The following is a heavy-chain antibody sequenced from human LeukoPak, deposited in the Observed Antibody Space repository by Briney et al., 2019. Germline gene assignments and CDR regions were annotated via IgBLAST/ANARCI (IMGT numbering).Heavy chain of an antibody. J-gene: IGHJ6*02. CDR2: MNPNSGNT. CDR1: GYTFTSYD. Sequence: ASVKVSCKASGYTFTSYDINWVRQATGQGLEWMGWMNPNSGNTGYAQKFQGRVTMTTDTSTSTAYMELRSLRSDDTAVYYCASGYSYFYYYGMDVWGQGTTVTVSS. V-gene: IGHV1-8*01. D-gene: IGHD5-18*01. CDR3: ASGYSYFYYYGMDV.